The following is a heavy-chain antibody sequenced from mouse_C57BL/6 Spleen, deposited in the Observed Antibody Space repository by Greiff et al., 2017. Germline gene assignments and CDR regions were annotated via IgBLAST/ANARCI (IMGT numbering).Heavy chain of an antibody. V-gene: IGHV1-55*01. CDR1: GYTFTSYW. J-gene: IGHJ3*01. D-gene: IGHD2-4*01. Sequence: QVQLQQPGAELVKPGASVKMSCKASGYTFTSYWITWVKQRPGQGLEWIGDIYPGSGSTNYNEKFKSKATLTVDTSSSTAYMQLSSLTSEDSAVYYCARRGYDSAWFAYWGQGTLVTVSA. CDR2: IYPGSGST. CDR3: ARRGYDSAWFAY.